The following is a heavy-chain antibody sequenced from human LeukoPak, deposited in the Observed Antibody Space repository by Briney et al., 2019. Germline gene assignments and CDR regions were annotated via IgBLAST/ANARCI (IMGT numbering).Heavy chain of an antibody. Sequence: PSETLSLTCSVSGYSISNGYYWGWVRQAPGKGLDWIGTMYHTGITYYNPSLKSRVTLSMETSKNQFSLQLNSVTAADTAIYYCARDLAYGGNFYSDYWGQGALVTVSP. CDR2: MYHTGIT. CDR1: GYSISNGYY. J-gene: IGHJ4*02. V-gene: IGHV4-38-2*02. D-gene: IGHD4-23*01. CDR3: ARDLAYGGNFYSDY.